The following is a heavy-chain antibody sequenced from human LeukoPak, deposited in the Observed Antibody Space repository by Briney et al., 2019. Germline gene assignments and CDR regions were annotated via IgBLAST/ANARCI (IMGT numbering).Heavy chain of an antibody. CDR3: ARRSLGDTYYFDN. CDR2: ISNNGGSI. V-gene: IGHV3-64*02. J-gene: IGHJ4*02. CDR1: GFTFSRYA. Sequence: PGGSLRLSCAVSGFTFSRYAMHWVRRAPGRGLEYVSAISNNGGSIHYADSVKGRFTISRDNSKNTLYLQMGGLRDEDMAVYYCARRSLGDTYYFDNWGQGTLVTASS. D-gene: IGHD1-26*01.